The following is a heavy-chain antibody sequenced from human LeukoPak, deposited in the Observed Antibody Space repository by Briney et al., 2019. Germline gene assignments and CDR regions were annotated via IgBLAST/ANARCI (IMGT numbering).Heavy chain of an antibody. Sequence: PGRCLCLSCAASGFTFPNYWMSWVRQAPGEGLEWVANIRQDGREKFYPPPRKGRFTISRDNDNRSLYLQMNSLRGEDTAVYFCARVGGYWELILWGQGAPVTLS. CDR1: GFTFPNYW. CDR2: IRQDGREK. J-gene: IGHJ4*02. V-gene: IGHV3-7*01. CDR3: ARVGGYWELIL. D-gene: IGHD2-15*01.